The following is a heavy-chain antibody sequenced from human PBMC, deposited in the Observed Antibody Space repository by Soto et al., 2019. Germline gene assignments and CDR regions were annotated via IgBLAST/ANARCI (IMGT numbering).Heavy chain of an antibody. CDR1: GGTFSSYA. J-gene: IGHJ6*02. CDR3: ASLKGHYYYYGMDV. Sequence: ASVKVSCKAAGGTFSSYAISWVRQAPGQGLEWMGGIIPIFGTANYAQKFQGRVTITADESTSTAYMELSSLRSEDTAVYYCASLKGHYYYYGMDVWGQGTTVTVSS. CDR2: IIPIFGTA. V-gene: IGHV1-69*13.